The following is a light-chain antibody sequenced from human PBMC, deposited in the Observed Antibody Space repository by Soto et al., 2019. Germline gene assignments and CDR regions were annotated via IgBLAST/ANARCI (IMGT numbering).Light chain of an antibody. V-gene: IGLV2-14*01. Sequence: QSALTQPASVSGSPGQSITISCTGTSSDVGGYNYVSWYQQHPGKAPKLMIYEVSNRPSGVSNRFSGSKSGHTASLTISGLQSEDEADYYCSSYAGSSNVFGTGTKLTVL. CDR1: SSDVGGYNY. CDR3: SSYAGSSNV. J-gene: IGLJ1*01. CDR2: EVS.